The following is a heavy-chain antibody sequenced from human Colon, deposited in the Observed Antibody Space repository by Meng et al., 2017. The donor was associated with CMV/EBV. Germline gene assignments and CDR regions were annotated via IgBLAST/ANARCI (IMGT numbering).Heavy chain of an antibody. CDR3: ERVGGWIGSSSIFGWFDP. D-gene: IGHD6-6*01. Sequence: GQLGQSGTEVKKPGASVKVSCKGSGYTFTDYYIHWVRQAPGQGLEWMGLINSNSGATKYAQKFQDRITMTRDTSISTAYMELTSLRSDDTAVYYCERVGGWIGSSSIFGWFDPWGQGTLVTVSS. CDR2: INSNSGAT. CDR1: GYTFTDYY. V-gene: IGHV1-2*02. J-gene: IGHJ5*02.